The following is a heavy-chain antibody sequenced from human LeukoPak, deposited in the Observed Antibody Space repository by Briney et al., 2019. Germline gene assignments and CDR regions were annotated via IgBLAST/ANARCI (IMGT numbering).Heavy chain of an antibody. J-gene: IGHJ5*02. CDR3: ARDFRYSGSYHHWFDP. CDR2: ISYDGSYK. D-gene: IGHD1-26*01. V-gene: IGHV3-30*03. CDR1: EFTFSTYG. Sequence: GGSLRLSCAASEFTFSTYGMHWVRQAPGKGLEWVAVISYDGSYKFYADSVKGRFTISRDNSKSTLYLQMNSLRAEDTAVYYCARDFRYSGSYHHWFDPWGQGTLVTVSS.